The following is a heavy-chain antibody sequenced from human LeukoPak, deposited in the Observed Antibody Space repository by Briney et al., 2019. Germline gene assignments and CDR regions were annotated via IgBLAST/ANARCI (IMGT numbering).Heavy chain of an antibody. V-gene: IGHV4-38-2*01. J-gene: IGHJ6*03. CDR1: GYSISSGYY. Sequence: SETLSLTCAVSGYSISSGYYWGWIQQPPGKGLEWIGSIYHSGSTYYNPSLKSRVTISVDTSKNQFSLKLSSVTAADTAVYYCARRDGDYYYYMDVWGKGTTVTVSS. D-gene: IGHD4-17*01. CDR2: IYHSGST. CDR3: ARRDGDYYYYMDV.